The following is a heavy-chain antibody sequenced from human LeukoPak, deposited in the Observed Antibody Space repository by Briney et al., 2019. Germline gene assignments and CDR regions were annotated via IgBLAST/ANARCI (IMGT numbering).Heavy chain of an antibody. D-gene: IGHD5-24*01. CDR2: INHSGST. CDR3: ARGVEMATIKGAFDI. J-gene: IGHJ3*02. CDR1: GGSFSGYY. V-gene: IGHV4-34*01. Sequence: SETLSLTCAVYGGSFSGYYWSWIRQPPGKGLEWIGEINHSGSTNYNPSLKSRVTISVDTSKNQFSLKLSSVTAADTAVYYCARGVEMATIKGAFDIWGQGTMVTVSS.